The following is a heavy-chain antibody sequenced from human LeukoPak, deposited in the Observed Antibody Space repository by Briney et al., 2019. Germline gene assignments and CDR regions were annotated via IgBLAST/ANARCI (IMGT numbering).Heavy chain of an antibody. CDR3: ARLLGKAQFDY. J-gene: IGHJ4*02. Sequence: SETLSLTCTVSGGSISSSSYYWGWIRQPPGKGLEWIGSTYYSGSTYYNPSLKSRVTISVDTSKNQFSLKLSSVTAADTAVYYCARLLGKAQFDYWGQGTLVTVSS. V-gene: IGHV4-39*01. D-gene: IGHD3-16*01. CDR1: GGSISSSSYY. CDR2: TYYSGST.